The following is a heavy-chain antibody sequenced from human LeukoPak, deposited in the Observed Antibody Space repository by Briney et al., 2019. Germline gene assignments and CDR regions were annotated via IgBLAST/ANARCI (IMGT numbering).Heavy chain of an antibody. D-gene: IGHD3-22*01. Sequence: GRSLRLSCAASGFTFSSYAMHWVRQAPGKGLEWVAVISYDGSNKYYADSVKGRFTISRDNSKNTLYLQMNSLRAEDTAVYYCAKIPGSSGYYYVPYYFDYWGQGTLVTVSS. CDR1: GFTFSSYA. CDR3: AKIPGSSGYYYVPYYFDY. J-gene: IGHJ4*02. CDR2: ISYDGSNK. V-gene: IGHV3-30-3*02.